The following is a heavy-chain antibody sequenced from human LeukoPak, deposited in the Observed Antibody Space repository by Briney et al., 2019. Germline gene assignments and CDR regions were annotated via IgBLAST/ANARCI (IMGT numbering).Heavy chain of an antibody. V-gene: IGHV3-7*01. CDR3: ARGSGPTGGGYSGY. CDR1: GLTLSRYW. Sequence: WGSLRLSCAVSGLTLSRYWMTWVRQAPGKGLEWVANIKEDGSEKYYVDSVKGRFTISRDNAKNSLYLQMNSLRVEDTAVYYCARGSGPTGGGYSGYWGQGTLVTVSS. CDR2: IKEDGSEK. D-gene: IGHD3-22*01. J-gene: IGHJ4*02.